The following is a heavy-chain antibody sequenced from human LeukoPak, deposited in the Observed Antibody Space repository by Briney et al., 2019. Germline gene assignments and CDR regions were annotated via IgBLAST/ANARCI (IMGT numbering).Heavy chain of an antibody. CDR3: AKDRLAYSYAQPFDY. J-gene: IGHJ4*02. D-gene: IGHD3-16*01. CDR1: GFTFISYG. CDR2: ITGSGGST. Sequence: GAPRLSCAASGFTFISYGMSWVRQAPGKGLEWVSGITGSGGSTYYADSVKGRFTISRDNSKNTLYLQMNSLRAEDTAVYYCAKDRLAYSYAQPFDYWGQGTLVTVSS. V-gene: IGHV3-23*01.